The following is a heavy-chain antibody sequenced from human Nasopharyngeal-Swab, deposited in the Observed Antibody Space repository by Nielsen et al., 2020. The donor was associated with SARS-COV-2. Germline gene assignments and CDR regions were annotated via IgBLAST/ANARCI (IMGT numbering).Heavy chain of an antibody. J-gene: IGHJ4*02. CDR2: ISGSGGST. V-gene: IGHV3-23*01. Sequence: GGSLRLSCAASGFTFSSYAMSWVRQAPGKGLEWVSAISGSGGSTYYADSVKGRFTISRDNSKNTMCLQMNSLRAEDTAVYYCAKAAGLGDYVWGSYRYGYYFDSWGQGTLVNVSS. CDR1: GFTFSSYA. CDR3: AKAAGLGDYVWGSYRYGYYFDS. D-gene: IGHD3-16*02.